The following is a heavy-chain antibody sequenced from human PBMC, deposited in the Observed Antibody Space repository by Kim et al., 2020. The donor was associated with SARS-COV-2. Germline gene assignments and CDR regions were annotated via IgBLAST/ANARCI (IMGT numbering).Heavy chain of an antibody. D-gene: IGHD3-10*01. CDR1: EFTFNSYW. CDR3: ARDWGASGSLDF. V-gene: IGHV3-7*01. J-gene: IGHJ4*02. CDR2: VNQDGREK. Sequence: GGSLRLSCEAFEFTFNSYWMNWVRQAPGKGPEWLANVNQDGREKHYVDSVKGRFTISRDNARNSLYLQMSSLRADDTAIYYCARDWGASGSLDFWGPGTLVSVSS.